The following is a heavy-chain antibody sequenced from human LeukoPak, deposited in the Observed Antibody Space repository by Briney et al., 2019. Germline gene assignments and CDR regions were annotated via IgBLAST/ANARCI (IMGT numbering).Heavy chain of an antibody. J-gene: IGHJ3*02. CDR1: GGTFSSYA. CDR2: IIPIFGTA. Sequence: GASVKVSCKASGGTFSSYAISWVRQAPGQGLEWMGGIIPIFGTANYAQKFQGRVTITTDESTSTAYMELSSLRSEDTAVYYCAVNPGIAVAGDAFDIWGQGTTVTVSS. V-gene: IGHV1-69*05. D-gene: IGHD6-19*01. CDR3: AVNPGIAVAGDAFDI.